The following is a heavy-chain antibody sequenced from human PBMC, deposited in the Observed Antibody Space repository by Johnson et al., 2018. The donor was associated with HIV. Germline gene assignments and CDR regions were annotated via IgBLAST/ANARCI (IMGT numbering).Heavy chain of an antibody. Sequence: MQLVESGGGLMQPGGSLRLSCVASGFTVSNNFMSWVRQAPGKGLEWVSVIYSGGRTYYTDSVKGRFTLSRDNSKNTLYLQMNSLRAEDTAVYYCARGGSSGYMDDAFDIWGQGTMVTVSS. D-gene: IGHD1-26*01. CDR2: IYSGGRT. J-gene: IGHJ3*02. V-gene: IGHV3-53*01. CDR3: ARGGSSGYMDDAFDI. CDR1: GFTVSNNF.